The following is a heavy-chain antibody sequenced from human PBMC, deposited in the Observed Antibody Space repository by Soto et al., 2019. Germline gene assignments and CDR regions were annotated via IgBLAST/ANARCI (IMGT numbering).Heavy chain of an antibody. D-gene: IGHD2-15*01. CDR1: GFTLSSYG. J-gene: IGHJ4*02. Sequence: PGGSPRLSCAAPGFTLSSYGMHWVRPAPGQGLEGVAVISYDGSNKYYADSVKGRFTISRDNSKNTLYLQMNSLRAEDTAVYYCVLGYCSGGSCYSEKGDSQGGQGTLVTVSS. CDR3: VLGYCSGGSCYSEKGDSQ. CDR2: ISYDGSNK. V-gene: IGHV3-30*03.